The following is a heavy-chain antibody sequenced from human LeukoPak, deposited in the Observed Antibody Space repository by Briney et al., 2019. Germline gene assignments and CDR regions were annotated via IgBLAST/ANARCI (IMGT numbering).Heavy chain of an antibody. J-gene: IGHJ3*02. CDR3: ARASALVVVPAADAFDI. CDR2: IIPIFGTA. V-gene: IGHV1-69*13. D-gene: IGHD2-2*01. Sequence: GASVKVSCKASGGTFSSYAISWVRQAPGQGLEWMGGIIPIFGTANYAQKFQGRVTITADESTSTAYMELSSLRSEDTAVYYCARASALVVVPAADAFDIWGQGTMVTVSS. CDR1: GGTFSSYA.